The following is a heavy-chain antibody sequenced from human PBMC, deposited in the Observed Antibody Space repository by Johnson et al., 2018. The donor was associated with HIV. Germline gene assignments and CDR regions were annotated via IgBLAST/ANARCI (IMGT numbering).Heavy chain of an antibody. CDR3: ARVGGLYYYDSSGYRDDACDI. CDR1: GFTVSSNY. CDR2: IYSGGST. D-gene: IGHD3-22*01. J-gene: IGHJ3*02. Sequence: EVQLVESGGGLVQRGGSLRLSCVASGFTVSSNYMSWVRQAPGKGLEWVSVIYSGGSTYYADSVKGRFTISRDSSKNTLYLQMNSLRAEDTAVYYCARVGGLYYYDSSGYRDDACDIWGQGTMVTVSS. V-gene: IGHV3-66*02.